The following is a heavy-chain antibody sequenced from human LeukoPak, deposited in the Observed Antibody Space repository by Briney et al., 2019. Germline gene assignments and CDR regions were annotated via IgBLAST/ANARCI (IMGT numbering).Heavy chain of an antibody. V-gene: IGHV4-4*09. CDR3: ARRTAVNYYYMDV. Sequence: SETLSLTCTVSGGSISTYYWTWIRQPPGKRLEWIGYIYASGGTNYNPSLTSRVTMSIDTSKNQFSLKLSAVGAADGAVYYCARRTAVNYYYMDVWGKGTTVTVSS. CDR1: GGSISTYY. J-gene: IGHJ6*03. CDR2: IYASGGT. D-gene: IGHD4-11*01.